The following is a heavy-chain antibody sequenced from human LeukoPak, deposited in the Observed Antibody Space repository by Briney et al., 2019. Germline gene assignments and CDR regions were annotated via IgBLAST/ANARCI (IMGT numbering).Heavy chain of an antibody. CDR1: AYKFSNYW. CDR3: ARRDTTYFDY. D-gene: IGHD1-1*01. Sequence: GESLQISCNGAAYKFSNYWIAWVRRRPGEDLEWMGIIYPDDSDTRYSPSFQGQVTISADKSISTAYLQWTSLKASDTAIYYCARRDTTYFDYWGQGSLVTVSS. CDR2: IYPDDSDT. J-gene: IGHJ4*02. V-gene: IGHV5-51*01.